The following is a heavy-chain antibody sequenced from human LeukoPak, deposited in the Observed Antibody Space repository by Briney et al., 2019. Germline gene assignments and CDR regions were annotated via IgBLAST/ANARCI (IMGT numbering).Heavy chain of an antibody. CDR1: GFTFDDYG. J-gene: IGHJ4*02. V-gene: IGHV3-21*01. CDR3: ARDPSRWYFDY. D-gene: IGHD6-13*01. Sequence: GGSLRLSCAASGFTFDDYGMNWVRQAPGKGLEWVSSISSSSSYIYYADSVKGRFTISRDNAKNSLYLQMNSLRAEDTAVYYCARDPSRWYFDYWGQGTLVTVSS. CDR2: ISSSSSYI.